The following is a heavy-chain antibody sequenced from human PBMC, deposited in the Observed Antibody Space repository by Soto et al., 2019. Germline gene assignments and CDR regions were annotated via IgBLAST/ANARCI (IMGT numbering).Heavy chain of an antibody. CDR2: ISAYNGNT. D-gene: IGHD2-2*01. Sequence: ASVKVSCKASGYSFTSYGISWVRQAPGQGLEWMGWISAYNGNTNYAQKLQGRVTMTTDTSTSTAYMELRSLRSDDTAVYYCARDPGYCSSTSCLNWFDPWGQGTLVTVSS. CDR1: GYSFTSYG. CDR3: ARDPGYCSSTSCLNWFDP. J-gene: IGHJ5*02. V-gene: IGHV1-18*01.